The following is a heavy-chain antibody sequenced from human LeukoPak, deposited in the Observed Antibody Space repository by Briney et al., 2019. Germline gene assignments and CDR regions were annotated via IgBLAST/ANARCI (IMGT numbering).Heavy chain of an antibody. CDR1: GDSVSSNTAA. J-gene: IGHJ4*02. CDR2: TYYRSKWYN. CDR3: ARYTLTTPARAFDY. D-gene: IGHD4-17*01. V-gene: IGHV6-1*01. Sequence: SQTLSLTCAISGDSVSSNTAACNWIRQSPSRGLEWLGRTYYRSKWYNDYAVSVKSRITINPDTSKNQFSLQLNSVTPEGTAVYYCARYTLTTPARAFDYWGQGTLVTVSS.